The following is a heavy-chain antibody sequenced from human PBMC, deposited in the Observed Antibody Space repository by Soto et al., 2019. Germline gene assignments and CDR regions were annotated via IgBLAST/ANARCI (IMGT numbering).Heavy chain of an antibody. J-gene: IGHJ6*02. CDR2: INPSDGST. CDR1: GYTFTSYY. V-gene: IGHV1-46*01. D-gene: IGHD6-6*01. Sequence: ASVKVSCKASGYTFTSYYMHWVRQAPGQGLEWMGIINPSDGSTSYAQKFQGRVTMTRDTSTSTVYMELSSLRSEDTAVYYCAREIPHTHSSSWGEDYYYYGMDVWGQGTTVTVSS. CDR3: AREIPHTHSSSWGEDYYYYGMDV.